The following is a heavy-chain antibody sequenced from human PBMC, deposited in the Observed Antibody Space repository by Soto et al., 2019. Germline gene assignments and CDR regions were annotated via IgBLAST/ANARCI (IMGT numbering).Heavy chain of an antibody. Sequence: SVKVSCKASGDTFGRNAIHWVRQAPGQGLEWMGGIIPMFPTTNYAQKFKGGLTIYADKSTGTAYMEMTSLRSEDTAVYYCTKDGDSADYGYWGQGTLVTVSS. CDR1: GDTFGRNA. CDR3: TKDGDSADYGY. D-gene: IGHD2-21*01. J-gene: IGHJ4*02. CDR2: IIPMFPTT. V-gene: IGHV1-69*06.